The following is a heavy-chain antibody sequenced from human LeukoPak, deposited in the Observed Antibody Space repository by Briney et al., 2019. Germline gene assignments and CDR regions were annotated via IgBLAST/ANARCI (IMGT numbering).Heavy chain of an antibody. V-gene: IGHV1-69*13. J-gene: IGHJ4*02. CDR2: IIPIFGTA. Sequence: ASVKVSCKASGYTFTNYPMNWVRQAPGQGLEWMGGIIPIFGTANYAQKFQGRVTITADESTSTAYMELSSLRSEDTAVYYCARSLGERVTAPQYYFDYWGQETLVTVSS. D-gene: IGHD2-21*02. CDR1: GYTFTNYP. CDR3: ARSLGERVTAPQYYFDY.